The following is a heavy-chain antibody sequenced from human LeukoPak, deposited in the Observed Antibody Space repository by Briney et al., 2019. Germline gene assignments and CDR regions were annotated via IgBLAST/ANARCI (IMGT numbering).Heavy chain of an antibody. D-gene: IGHD4-17*01. CDR1: GFTVSNSY. CDR2: IYSGGGT. J-gene: IGHJ4*02. Sequence: PGGSLRLSCAASGFTVSNSYMSWVRQAPGKGLEWVSLIYSGGGTYYADSVKGRFTISRDNSRNTLYLQMNSLRVDDTAVYYCARGFRSVTTWGYFDYWGQGALVTVSS. V-gene: IGHV3-66*01. CDR3: ARGFRSVTTWGYFDY.